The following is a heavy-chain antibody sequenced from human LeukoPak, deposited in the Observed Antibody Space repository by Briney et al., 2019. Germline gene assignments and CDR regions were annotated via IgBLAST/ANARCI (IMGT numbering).Heavy chain of an antibody. V-gene: IGHV3-23*01. Sequence: HPGGSLRLSCAASGFTFSSYSMNWVRQAPGKGLEWVSYIVDSGGSTYYADSVKGRFSISRDNSKNILYLQMNSLRADDTAVYYCARSVVTTFRWFDPWGQGTLVTVSS. CDR3: ARSVVTTFRWFDP. CDR2: IVDSGGST. CDR1: GFTFSSYS. D-gene: IGHD2-21*02. J-gene: IGHJ5*02.